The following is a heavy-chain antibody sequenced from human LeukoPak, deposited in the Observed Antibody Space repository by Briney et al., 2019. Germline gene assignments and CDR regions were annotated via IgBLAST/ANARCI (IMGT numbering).Heavy chain of an antibody. J-gene: IGHJ6*02. CDR1: GGTFSSYA. D-gene: IGHD1-26*01. Sequence: SVKVSCKASGGTFSSYAISWVRQAPGQGLEWMGRIIPILGIANYAQKFQGRVTITADKSTSTAYMELSSLRSEDTAVYYCARDFAVGVHYYYGMDVWGQGTTVTVSS. CDR3: ARDFAVGVHYYYGMDV. V-gene: IGHV1-69*04. CDR2: IIPILGIA.